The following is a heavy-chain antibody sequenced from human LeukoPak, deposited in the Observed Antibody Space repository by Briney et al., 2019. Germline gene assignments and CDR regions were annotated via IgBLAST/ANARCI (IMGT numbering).Heavy chain of an antibody. CDR3: ARSGSGYLRYFFDY. CDR2: MYSSGST. D-gene: IGHD5-12*01. CDR1: GDSISSSSYY. J-gene: IGHJ4*02. V-gene: IGHV4-39*07. Sequence: PSETLSLTCTVSGDSISSSSYYWGWIRQPPGKGLEWIESMYSSGSTYYNPSLKSRVTISVDTANNQFSLKLSSVTAADTAVYYCARSGSGYLRYFFDYWVQGSLVTVSS.